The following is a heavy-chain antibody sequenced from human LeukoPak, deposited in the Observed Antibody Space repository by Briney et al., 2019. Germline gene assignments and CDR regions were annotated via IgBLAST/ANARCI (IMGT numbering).Heavy chain of an antibody. CDR3: ARGGYSYGYGIVGAFDI. D-gene: IGHD5-18*01. V-gene: IGHV3-13*01. Sequence: PGGSLRLSCAASGFTFSSYDTHWVRQATGKGLEWVSAIGTAGDTYYPGSVKGRFTISRENAKNSLYLQMNSLRAGDTAVYYCARGGYSYGYGIVGAFDIWGQGTMVTVSS. J-gene: IGHJ3*02. CDR1: GFTFSSYD. CDR2: IGTAGDT.